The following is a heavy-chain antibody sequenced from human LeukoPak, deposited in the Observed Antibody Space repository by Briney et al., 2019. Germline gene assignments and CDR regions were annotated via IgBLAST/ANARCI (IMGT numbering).Heavy chain of an antibody. D-gene: IGHD3-22*01. CDR2: INWNGGST. J-gene: IGHJ3*02. CDR3: ARPDSSGYYRAFDI. V-gene: IGHV3-20*04. Sequence: GGSLRLSCAASGFTFDDYGMSWVRQAPGKGLEWVFGINWNGGSTGYADSVEGRFTISRDNAKNSLYLQMNSLRAEDTALYYCARPDSSGYYRAFDIWGQGTMVTVSS. CDR1: GFTFDDYG.